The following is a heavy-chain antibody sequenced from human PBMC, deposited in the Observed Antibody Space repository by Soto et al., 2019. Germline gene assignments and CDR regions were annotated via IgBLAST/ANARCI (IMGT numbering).Heavy chain of an antibody. CDR1: GFSLSTSGVG. CDR2: IYWDDDK. Sequence: SGPTLVNPTQTLTLTCTFSGFSLSTSGVGVGWIRQPPGKALECLALIYWDDDKRYSPSLKSRLTITKDTSKNQVVLTMTNMDPVDTAIYYCAHSLERITIFGVVIRDLSCDYWGQGTLVTVSS. CDR3: AHSLERITIFGVVIRDLSCDY. V-gene: IGHV2-5*02. D-gene: IGHD3-3*01. J-gene: IGHJ4*02.